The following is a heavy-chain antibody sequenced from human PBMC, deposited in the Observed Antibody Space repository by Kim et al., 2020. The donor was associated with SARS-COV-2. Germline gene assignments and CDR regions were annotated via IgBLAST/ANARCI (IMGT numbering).Heavy chain of an antibody. CDR2: MNPNSGNT. J-gene: IGHJ4*02. V-gene: IGHV1-8*01. CDR1: GYTFTSYD. CDR3: AIFRQYNWASGVY. Sequence: ASVKVSCKASGYTFTSYDINWVRQATGQGLEWMGWMNPNSGNTGYAQKFQGRVTMTRNTSISTAYMELSSLRSEDTAVYYCAIFRQYNWASGVYWGQGTLVTVSS. D-gene: IGHD1-20*01.